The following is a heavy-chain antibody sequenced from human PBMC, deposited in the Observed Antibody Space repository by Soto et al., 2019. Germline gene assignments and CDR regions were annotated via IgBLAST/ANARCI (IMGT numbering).Heavy chain of an antibody. CDR1: GFTVSSNY. D-gene: IGHD2-15*01. V-gene: IGHV3-66*01. J-gene: IGHJ6*03. CDR3: ARAGGRYCSGGSCYSKPSYYYYYMDV. CDR2: IYSGGST. Sequence: EVQLVESGGGLVQPGGSLRLSCAASGFTVSSNYMSWVRQAPGKGLEWVSVIYSGGSTYYADSVKGRFTISRDNSKNTLYLQMNSLRAEDTAVYYCARAGGRYCSGGSCYSKPSYYYYYMDVWGKGTTVTVSS.